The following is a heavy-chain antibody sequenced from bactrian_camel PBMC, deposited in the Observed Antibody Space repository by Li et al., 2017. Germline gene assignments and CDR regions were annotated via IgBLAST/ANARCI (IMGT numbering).Heavy chain of an antibody. CDR2: IHIASGRT. CDR3: AADGWWFERSSYNV. J-gene: IGHJ4*01. D-gene: IGHD3*01. V-gene: IGHV3S68*01. CDR1: GNRITRGS. Sequence: HVQLVESGGGSVQAGGSLRLSCSSSIGNRITRGSMAWFRQAPGKEREGVASIHIASGRTTYTDSAKGRFTISQDSAKNTLYLEMNNLKPEDTAMYFCAADGWWFERSSYNVWGQGTQVTVS.